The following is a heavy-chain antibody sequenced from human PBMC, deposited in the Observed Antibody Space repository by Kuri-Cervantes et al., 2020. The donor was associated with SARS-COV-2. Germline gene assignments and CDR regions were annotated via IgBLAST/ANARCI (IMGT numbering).Heavy chain of an antibody. V-gene: IGHV4-59*08. J-gene: IGHJ4*02. CDR2: IYYSGST. Sequence: ESLKISCTVSGGSISSYYWNWIRQPPGKGLEWIGYIYYSGSTNYNPSLKSRVTISVDTSKNQFSLKLSSVTAADTAVYYCARVSIVATDYWGQGTLVTVSS. D-gene: IGHD5-12*01. CDR3: ARVSIVATDY. CDR1: GGSISSYY.